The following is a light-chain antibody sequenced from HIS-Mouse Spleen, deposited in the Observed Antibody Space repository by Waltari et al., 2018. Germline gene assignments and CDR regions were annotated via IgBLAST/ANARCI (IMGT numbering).Light chain of an antibody. Sequence: QSALTQPPSAPGSPVQSVTLSCTGTSIDVGCYNYVSWYQQHPGKAPKLMIYEVSKRPSGVPDRFSGSKSGNTASLTVSGLQAEDEADYYCSSYAGSNNYVFGTGTKVTVL. J-gene: IGLJ1*01. CDR3: SSYAGSNNYV. CDR1: SIDVGCYNY. CDR2: EVS. V-gene: IGLV2-8*01.